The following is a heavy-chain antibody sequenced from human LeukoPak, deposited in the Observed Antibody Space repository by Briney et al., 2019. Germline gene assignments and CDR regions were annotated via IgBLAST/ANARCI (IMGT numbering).Heavy chain of an antibody. J-gene: IGHJ4*02. CDR2: IYYSGST. V-gene: IGHV4-39*07. Sequence: SETLSLTCTVSGGSISSSSYYWGWIRQPPGKGLEWIGSIYYSGSTYYNPSLKGRVTISVDTSKNQFSLKLSSVTAADTAVYYCARQLGYCSSTSCYPLYYFDYWGQGTLVTVSS. CDR1: GGSISSSSYY. D-gene: IGHD2-2*01. CDR3: ARQLGYCSSTSCYPLYYFDY.